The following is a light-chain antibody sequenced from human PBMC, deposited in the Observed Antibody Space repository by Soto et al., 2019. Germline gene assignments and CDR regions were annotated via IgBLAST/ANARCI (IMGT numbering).Light chain of an antibody. V-gene: IGKV1-39*01. J-gene: IGKJ5*01. CDR3: QQGYSSAIT. CDR1: QSIGKH. Sequence: DIQMTQSPSSLSASAGDTVTITCRASQSIGKHLNWYQQKPGKAPKFLIYSVSSLQSGVPSRFSGSGSGTDFTLTINSLQPEDFATYYCQQGYSSAITFGQGTRMEXK. CDR2: SVS.